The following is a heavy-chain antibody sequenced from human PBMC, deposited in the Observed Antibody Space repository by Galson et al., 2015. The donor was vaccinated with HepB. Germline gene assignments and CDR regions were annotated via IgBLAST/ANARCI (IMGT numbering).Heavy chain of an antibody. CDR3: ARVFLGSERCSAYWYCDL. CDR2: ISTNGATI. V-gene: IGHV3-48*02. D-gene: IGHD3-10*01. Sequence: SLRLSCAASGFTFSAYTMNWVRRAPGKGLESIAYISTNGATIYHADPVKGRFTVSRDNARNSLYLQMNSLRDEDTAVYYCARVFLGSERCSAYWYCDLWGRGTLVTGSS. J-gene: IGHJ2*01. CDR1: GFTFSAYT.